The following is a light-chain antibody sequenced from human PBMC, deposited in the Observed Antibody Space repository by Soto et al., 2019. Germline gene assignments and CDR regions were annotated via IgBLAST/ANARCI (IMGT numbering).Light chain of an antibody. V-gene: IGKV1-39*01. J-gene: IGKJ4*01. CDR3: QQSYSTLL. CDR1: RSISSY. Sequence: DIRMTQSPSSLYASVGDRVTMTCRASRSISSYLNWYQQKPGKAPKLLIYAASSLQSGVPSRFSGSGSGTDFTLTISSLQPEDFATYYCQQSYSTLLFGGGTKVEIK. CDR2: AAS.